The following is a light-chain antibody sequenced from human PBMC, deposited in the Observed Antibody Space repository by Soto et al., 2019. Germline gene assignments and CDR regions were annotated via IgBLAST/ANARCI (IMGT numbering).Light chain of an antibody. Sequence: EIVMTQSPATLSLSPGERATLSCRASQSVSSNLAWYQQKPGQAPRLLIYAASTLQSGVPSRFSGSGSGTDFTLTISSLQPEDVATYYCQKYNSAPWTFGQGTKVDIK. CDR1: QSVSSN. J-gene: IGKJ1*01. CDR2: AAS. V-gene: IGKV3-15*01. CDR3: QKYNSAPWT.